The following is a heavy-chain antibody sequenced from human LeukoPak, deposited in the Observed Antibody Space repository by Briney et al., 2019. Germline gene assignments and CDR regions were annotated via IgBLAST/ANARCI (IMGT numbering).Heavy chain of an antibody. CDR3: ARGPDDTAMVPFDY. J-gene: IGHJ4*02. CDR2: INHSGST. V-gene: IGHV4-34*01. CDR1: GGSFSGYY. Sequence: SETLSLTCAVYGGSFSGYYWSWIRQPPGKGLEWIGEINHSGSTNYNPSLKSRVTISVDTSKNQFSLKLSSVTAADTAVYYCARGPDDTAMVPFDYWGQGTLVTVSS. D-gene: IGHD5-18*01.